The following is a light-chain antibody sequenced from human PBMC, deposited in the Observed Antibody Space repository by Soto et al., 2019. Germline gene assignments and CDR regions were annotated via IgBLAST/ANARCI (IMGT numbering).Light chain of an antibody. Sequence: QSALTQPPSASGSPGQSVTISCTGTSSDVGGYNYVSWYQQYPGKAPKLMIYEVSKRPSGVPDRFSGSKSGNTASLTVSGLQAEDEADYYCCSYAGSNILYVFGTGTKLTV. J-gene: IGLJ1*01. V-gene: IGLV2-8*01. CDR3: CSYAGSNILYV. CDR2: EVS. CDR1: SSDVGGYNY.